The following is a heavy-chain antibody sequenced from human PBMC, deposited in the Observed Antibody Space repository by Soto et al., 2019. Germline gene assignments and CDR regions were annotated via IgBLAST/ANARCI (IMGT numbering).Heavy chain of an antibody. D-gene: IGHD2-21*02. Sequence: ASAKVSCKPSGYTLNTDYRHCGSQDPGQGLEWMGIIHPSGGGSTYAQKFLGRVTMTRDTSTSTVFMELSSLRSADTAVYYCARGGHLAVVTDSFDYWGQGTLVTVSS. J-gene: IGHJ4*02. CDR2: IHPSGGGS. CDR3: ARGGHLAVVTDSFDY. V-gene: IGHV1-46*02. CDR1: GYTLNTDY.